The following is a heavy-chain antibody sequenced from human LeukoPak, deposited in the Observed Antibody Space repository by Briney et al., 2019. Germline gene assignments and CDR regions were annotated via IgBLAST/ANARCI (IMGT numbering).Heavy chain of an antibody. J-gene: IGHJ4*02. CDR1: GFTVSNYY. Sequence: GGSLRLSCAASGFTVSNYYMSWVRQAPGKGLEWVSVMYSGSRTDYADSVKGRFTISRDNSKNTLYLQMNSLRPEDTAVYYCARDPGYDYGYDYWGQGTQVTVSS. V-gene: IGHV3-53*01. CDR2: MYSGSRT. D-gene: IGHD5-18*01. CDR3: ARDPGYDYGYDY.